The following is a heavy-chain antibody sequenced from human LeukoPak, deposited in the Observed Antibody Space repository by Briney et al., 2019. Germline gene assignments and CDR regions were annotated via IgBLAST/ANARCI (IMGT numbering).Heavy chain of an antibody. Sequence: PGGSLRLSCAASGFTFSSYWMSWVRQAPGKGLEWVANIKQDGSEKYYVDSVKGRFTISRDNAKNSLYLQMNSLRAEDTAVYYCARDYQYSSSWYQDDAFDIWGQGTMVTVSS. D-gene: IGHD6-13*01. V-gene: IGHV3-7*01. CDR2: IKQDGSEK. J-gene: IGHJ3*02. CDR1: GFTFSSYW. CDR3: ARDYQYSSSWYQDDAFDI.